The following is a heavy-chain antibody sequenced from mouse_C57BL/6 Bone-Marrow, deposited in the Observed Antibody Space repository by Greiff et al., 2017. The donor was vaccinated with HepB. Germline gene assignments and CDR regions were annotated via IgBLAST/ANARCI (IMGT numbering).Heavy chain of an antibody. CDR2: IYPGDGDT. CDR1: GYAFSSSW. CDR3: ARGNGSSYYYAMDY. J-gene: IGHJ4*01. V-gene: IGHV1-82*01. Sequence: QVQLQQSVPELVKPGASVKISCKASGYAFSSSWMNWVKQRPGKGLEWIGRIYPGDGDTNYNGKFKGKATLTADKSSSTAYMQLSSLTSEDSAVYSCARGNGSSYYYAMDYWGQGTSVTVSS. D-gene: IGHD1-1*01.